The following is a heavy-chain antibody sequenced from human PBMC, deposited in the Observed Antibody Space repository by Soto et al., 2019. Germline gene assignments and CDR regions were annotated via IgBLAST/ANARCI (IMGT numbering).Heavy chain of an antibody. CDR1: GFTFGDYA. CDR3: TRVGGAYCGGDCYLLNWFDP. J-gene: IGHJ5*02. V-gene: IGHV3-49*03. D-gene: IGHD2-21*02. CDR2: IRSKAYGGTT. Sequence: PGGSLRLSCTASGFTFGDYAMSWFRQAPGKGLEWVGFIRSKAYGGTTEYAASVKGRFTISRDDSKSIAYLQMNSLKTEDTAVYYCTRVGGAYCGGDCYLLNWFDPWGQGTLVTV.